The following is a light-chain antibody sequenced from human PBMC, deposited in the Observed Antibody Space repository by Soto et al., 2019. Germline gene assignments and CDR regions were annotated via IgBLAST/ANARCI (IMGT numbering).Light chain of an antibody. CDR1: QSVSSN. Sequence: EIVMTQSPATLSMSPGERATLSCRASQSVSSNLAWYQQKPGQAPRLLIYGASTSATGIPARFSGSGSGTEFTLTISSLQSEDFAVYYCQQYNNWPITFGQGTRLDIK. J-gene: IGKJ5*01. CDR3: QQYNNWPIT. V-gene: IGKV3-15*01. CDR2: GAS.